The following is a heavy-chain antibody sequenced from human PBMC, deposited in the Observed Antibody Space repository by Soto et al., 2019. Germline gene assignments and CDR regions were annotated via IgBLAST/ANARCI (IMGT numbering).Heavy chain of an antibody. V-gene: IGHV4-59*01. D-gene: IGHD3-3*01. CDR1: GGSISSYY. CDR3: AGIFGGPYWFDP. Sequence: SETLSLTCTVSGGSISSYYWIWIRQPPGKGLEWIGYIYYGGSTNYNPSRKSRVTISVDTSKNQFSLKLSSVTAADTAVYYCAGIFGGPYWFDPWGQGTLVTVS. J-gene: IGHJ5*02. CDR2: IYYGGST.